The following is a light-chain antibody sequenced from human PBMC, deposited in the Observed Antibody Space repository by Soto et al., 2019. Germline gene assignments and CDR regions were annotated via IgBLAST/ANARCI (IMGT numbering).Light chain of an antibody. Sequence: EIVLTQSPATLSLSPGERATLSCRASQSVSSYLAWYQQKPGQAPRLLIYDASNRATGIPARFSGSGSGTDFTLTISSLEPEEFEVYYCPQRSSFGPGTKVDIK. V-gene: IGKV3-11*01. CDR1: QSVSSY. CDR2: DAS. CDR3: PQRSS. J-gene: IGKJ3*01.